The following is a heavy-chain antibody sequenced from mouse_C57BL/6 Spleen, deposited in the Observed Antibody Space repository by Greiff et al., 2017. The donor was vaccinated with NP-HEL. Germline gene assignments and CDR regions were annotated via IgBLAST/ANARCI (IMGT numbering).Heavy chain of an antibody. Sequence: VQLQQPGAELVKPGASVMMSCKASGYTFTSYWITWVKQRPGQGLEWIGDIYPGSGSTNYNEKFKSKATLTVDTSSSTAYMQLSSLTSEDSAVYYCASLYYDYDLPFAYWGQGTLVTVSA. CDR1: GYTFTSYW. J-gene: IGHJ3*01. CDR3: ASLYYDYDLPFAY. D-gene: IGHD2-4*01. V-gene: IGHV1-55*01. CDR2: IYPGSGST.